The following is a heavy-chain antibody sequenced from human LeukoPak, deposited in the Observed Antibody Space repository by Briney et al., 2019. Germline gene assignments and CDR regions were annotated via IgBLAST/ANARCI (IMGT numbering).Heavy chain of an antibody. V-gene: IGHV4-39*07. D-gene: IGHD6-19*01. CDR1: GGSISSSSYY. Sequence: SETLSLTCTVSGGSISSSSYYWGWIRQPPGKGLEWIGEINHSGSTNYNPSLKSRVTISVDTSKNQFSLKLSSVTAADTAVYYCARTPIRYSSGQKAWFDPWGQGTLVTVSS. CDR2: INHSGST. J-gene: IGHJ5*02. CDR3: ARTPIRYSSGQKAWFDP.